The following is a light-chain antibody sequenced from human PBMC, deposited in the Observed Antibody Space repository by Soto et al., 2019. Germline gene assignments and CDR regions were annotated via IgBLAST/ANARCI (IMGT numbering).Light chain of an antibody. Sequence: EIVLTQSPGTLSLSPGERATLSCRASQSVSSSYLAWYQQKPGQAPRLLIYGASRRATGIPAMFSGSGSGTNFTLTISILEPEDFADYCCQQYDSSPGTFGQGTKVEIK. CDR1: QSVSSSY. J-gene: IGKJ1*01. CDR3: QQYDSSPGT. V-gene: IGKV3-20*01. CDR2: GAS.